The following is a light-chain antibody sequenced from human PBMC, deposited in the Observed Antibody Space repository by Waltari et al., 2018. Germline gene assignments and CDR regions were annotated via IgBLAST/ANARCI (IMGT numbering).Light chain of an antibody. CDR3: SSRDSSGDVV. V-gene: IGLV3-19*01. J-gene: IGLJ2*01. CDR1: ILRVYY. Sequence: SSELTQDPAVSVALGQTVRITCQGDILRVYYPNWCQQKPGQAPLLVIYGKNNRPSGIPDRFSASTSRNMASLTITGAQAEDEAHYYCSSRDSSGDVVFGGGTKLTVL. CDR2: GKN.